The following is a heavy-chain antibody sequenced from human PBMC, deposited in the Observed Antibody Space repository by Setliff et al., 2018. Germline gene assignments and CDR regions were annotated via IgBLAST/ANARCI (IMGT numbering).Heavy chain of an antibody. J-gene: IGHJ5*02. CDR3: ARDPFGDPVFDP. D-gene: IGHD3-10*01. CDR1: GFTFSSYW. CDR2: IKQDGSVK. Sequence: QPGGSLRLSCAASGFTFSSYWMNWVRQAPGKGLEWVANIKQDGSVKNYVDSVKGRFSISRDNTKNSLYLQMNSLRAEDTAVYYCARDPFGDPVFDPWGRGTLVTVSS. V-gene: IGHV3-7*01.